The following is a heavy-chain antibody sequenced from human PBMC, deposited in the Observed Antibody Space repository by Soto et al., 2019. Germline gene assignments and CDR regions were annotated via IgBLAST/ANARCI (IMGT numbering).Heavy chain of an antibody. CDR1: GYTFTSYA. CDR3: ARELDSSGWYHDAFDI. J-gene: IGHJ3*02. CDR2: INAGNGNT. Sequence: ASVKVSCKASGYTFTSYAIHWVRQAPGQRLEWMGWINAGNGNTKYSQKFQGRVTITRDTSASTGYMELSSLRSEDTAVYYCARELDSSGWYHDAFDIWGQGTMVTVSS. D-gene: IGHD6-19*01. V-gene: IGHV1-3*01.